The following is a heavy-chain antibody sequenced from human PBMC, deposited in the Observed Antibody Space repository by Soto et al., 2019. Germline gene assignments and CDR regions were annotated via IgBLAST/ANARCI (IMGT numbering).Heavy chain of an antibody. J-gene: IGHJ6*02. Sequence: QVQLVQSGAEVKKPGSSVKVSCKASGGTFSSYAISWVRQAPGQGLEWMGGIIPIFGTANYAQKFQGRVTITADESTSTGYMELSSLRSEDTAVYYCARDPHYYDSSGYYTDYYYYGMDVWGQGTTVTVSS. V-gene: IGHV1-69*01. CDR1: GGTFSSYA. D-gene: IGHD3-22*01. CDR3: ARDPHYYDSSGYYTDYYYYGMDV. CDR2: IIPIFGTA.